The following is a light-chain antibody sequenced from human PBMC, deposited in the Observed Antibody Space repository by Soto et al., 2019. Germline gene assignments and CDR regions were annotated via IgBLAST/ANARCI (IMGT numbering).Light chain of an antibody. CDR3: CSYVGSSTVV. Sequence: QSALTQPASVSGSPGQSITISCTGTSSDVGSYNLVSWYQQLPGKAPKLMIYEVSKRPSGVSNRFSGSKSGNTASLTISGLQAEDEADYYCCSYVGSSTVVFGGGTKLTVL. J-gene: IGLJ2*01. CDR1: SSDVGSYNL. V-gene: IGLV2-23*02. CDR2: EVS.